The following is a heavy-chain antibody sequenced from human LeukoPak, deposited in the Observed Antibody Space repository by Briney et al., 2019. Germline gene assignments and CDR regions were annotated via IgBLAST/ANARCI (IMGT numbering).Heavy chain of an antibody. V-gene: IGHV5-51*01. CDR3: ARMDDSSSGTYDP. CDR2: IFPGASDT. J-gene: IGHJ5*02. Sequence: PGGSLKISFKGSGCSFTSYWIGWVRPMAGKGREGMGIIFPGASDTRYSPSFQGQVPISAHKSLSPAYLQWSSLKASDTAMYYCARMDDSSSGTYDPWGQGTLVTVSS. CDR1: GCSFTSYW. D-gene: IGHD3-22*01.